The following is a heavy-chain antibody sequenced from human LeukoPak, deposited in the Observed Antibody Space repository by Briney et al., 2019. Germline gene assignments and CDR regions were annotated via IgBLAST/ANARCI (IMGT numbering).Heavy chain of an antibody. J-gene: IGHJ4*02. Sequence: SETLSLTCTVSGGSIISGAYYWSWIRHHPGKGLEWIAYVHYRGSTYYDPSLKSRFTISVDTSQNQFSLKLRSVTAADTAVYYCAGDSGNSAFDYWGQGTLVTVSS. CDR2: VHYRGST. D-gene: IGHD4-23*01. CDR1: GGSIISGAYY. CDR3: AGDSGNSAFDY. V-gene: IGHV4-31*03.